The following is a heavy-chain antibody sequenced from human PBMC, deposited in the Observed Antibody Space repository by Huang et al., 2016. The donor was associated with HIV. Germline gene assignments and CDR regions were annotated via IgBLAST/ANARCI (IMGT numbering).Heavy chain of an antibody. V-gene: IGHV5-51*03. Sequence: EVQLVQSGAEVKKPGESLKISCTGSGYSFSIYWIAWVRQVPGKGLEWMGIISPFESKRTYSPSFEGHVSISVDKSINTVYLHWSSLKASDTAIYYCAKGRRAFDVWGQGTWVTVSS. CDR2: ISPFESKR. CDR3: AKGRRAFDV. CDR1: GYSFSIYW. J-gene: IGHJ3*01.